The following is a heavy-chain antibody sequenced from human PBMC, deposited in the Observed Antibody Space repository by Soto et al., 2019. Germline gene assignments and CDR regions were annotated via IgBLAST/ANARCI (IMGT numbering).Heavy chain of an antibody. V-gene: IGHV4-39*01. J-gene: IGHJ5*02. D-gene: IGHD3-22*01. Sequence: SETLSLTCTVSGGSISSSTYYWGWIRQPPGKGLEWIANIYYSGSTYYNPSLKSRVTISVDTSKNQFSLKLNSVTAADTAVYYCARSNSGYYKWFDPWGQGTLVTVSS. CDR1: GGSISSSTYY. CDR2: IYYSGST. CDR3: ARSNSGYYKWFDP.